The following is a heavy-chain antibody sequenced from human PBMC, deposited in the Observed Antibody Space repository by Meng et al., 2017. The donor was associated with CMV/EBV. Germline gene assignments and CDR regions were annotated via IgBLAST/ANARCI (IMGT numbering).Heavy chain of an antibody. Sequence: GESLKISCAASGFTFSGYAMHWVRQAPGKGLEWVAVISYDGSNKYYADSVKGRFTISRDNSKNTLYLQMNSLRAEDTAVYYCARAMVNDFWSGSIVYYYYGMDVWGQGTTVTVSS. CDR3: ARAMVNDFWSGSIVYYYYGMDV. J-gene: IGHJ6*02. CDR1: GFTFSGYA. CDR2: ISYDGSNK. V-gene: IGHV3-30-3*01. D-gene: IGHD3-3*01.